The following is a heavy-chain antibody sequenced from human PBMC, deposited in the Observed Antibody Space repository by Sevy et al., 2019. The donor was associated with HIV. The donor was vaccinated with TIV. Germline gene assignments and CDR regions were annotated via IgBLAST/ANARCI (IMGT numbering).Heavy chain of an antibody. CDR1: GFNLNPYW. V-gene: IGHV3-7*01. CDR2: IKQDGNEK. CDR3: ASNTYHYDSNTYYPVY. Sequence: GESLKISCVASGFNLNPYWMTWVRQAPGKGLEWVANIKQDGNEKYYVDSVKGRFTVSRDNAKNALYLQMYSLRVEDTAVYFCASNTYHYDSNTYYPVYWGQGTRVTVSS. J-gene: IGHJ4*02. D-gene: IGHD3-22*01.